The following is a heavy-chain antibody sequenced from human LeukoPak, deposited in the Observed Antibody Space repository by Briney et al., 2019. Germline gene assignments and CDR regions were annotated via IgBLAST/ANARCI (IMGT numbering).Heavy chain of an antibody. CDR3: ARPRGYSYASALDS. CDR2: MNPNSNNT. Sequence: ASVKVSCKASGYTFTSYDINWVRQATGQGLEWMGWMNPNSNNTVYAQKFQGRVTMTRNTSISTAYMELSSLRSEDTAVYYCARPRGYSYASALDSWGQGTLVTVSS. J-gene: IGHJ4*02. CDR1: GYTFTSYD. D-gene: IGHD5-18*01. V-gene: IGHV1-8*01.